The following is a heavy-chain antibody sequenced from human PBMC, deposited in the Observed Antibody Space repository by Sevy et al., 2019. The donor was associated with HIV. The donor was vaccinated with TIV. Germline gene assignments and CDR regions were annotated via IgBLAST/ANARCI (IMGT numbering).Heavy chain of an antibody. CDR2: IYTSGST. CDR3: ARDRSFSGYDSSGYYTASNWFDP. D-gene: IGHD3-22*01. CDR1: GGSISSYY. Sequence: SETLSLTCTVSGGSISSYYWSWIRQPAGKGLEWIGRIYTSGSTNYNPSLKSRVTMSVDTSKNQFSLKVSSVTAADTAVYYCARDRSFSGYDSSGYYTASNWFDPWGQGTLVTVSS. V-gene: IGHV4-4*07. J-gene: IGHJ5*02.